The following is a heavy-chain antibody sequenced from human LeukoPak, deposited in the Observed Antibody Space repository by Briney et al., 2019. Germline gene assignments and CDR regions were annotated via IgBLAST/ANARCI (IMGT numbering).Heavy chain of an antibody. CDR2: INHSGST. CDR1: GGSFSGYY. D-gene: IGHD2-2*01. Sequence: SSETLSLTCAVYGGSFSGYYWSWIRQPPGKGLEWIGEINHSGSTNYNPSLKSRVTISVDMSKNQFSLKLSSVTAADTAVYYCARAAVYCSSTSCFNWFDPWGQGTLVTVSS. CDR3: ARAAVYCSSTSCFNWFDP. V-gene: IGHV4-34*01. J-gene: IGHJ5*02.